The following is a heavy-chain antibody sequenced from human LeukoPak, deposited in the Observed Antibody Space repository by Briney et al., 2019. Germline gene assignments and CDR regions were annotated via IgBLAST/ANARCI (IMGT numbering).Heavy chain of an antibody. J-gene: IGHJ3*02. CDR2: IRYDGSNK. V-gene: IGHV3-30*02. CDR1: GFTFSSYG. CDR3: ASGYSSSWYDTDAFDI. Sequence: PGGSLRLSCAASGFTFSSYGMHWVRQAPGKGLEWVAFIRYDGSNKYYADSVKGRFTISRDNSKNTLYLQMNSLRAEDTAVYYCASGYSSSWYDTDAFDIWGQGTMVTVSS. D-gene: IGHD6-13*01.